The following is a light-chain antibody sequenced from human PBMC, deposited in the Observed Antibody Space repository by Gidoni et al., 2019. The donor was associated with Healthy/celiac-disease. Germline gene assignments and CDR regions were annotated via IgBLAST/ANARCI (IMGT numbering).Light chain of an antibody. V-gene: IGKV4-1*01. CDR2: WAS. Sequence: QSVLYSSNNKNYLAWYQQKPGQPPKLLIYWASTRESGVPDRFSGSGSGTDFTLTISSLQAEDVAVYYCQQYYSTPPRLTFXGXTKVEIK. CDR3: QQYYSTPPRLT. J-gene: IGKJ4*01. CDR1: QSVLYSSNNKNY.